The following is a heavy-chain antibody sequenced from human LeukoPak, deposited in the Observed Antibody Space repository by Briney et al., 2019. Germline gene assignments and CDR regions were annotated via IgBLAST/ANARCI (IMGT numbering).Heavy chain of an antibody. CDR1: GFTFGDYG. V-gene: IGHV3-7*03. CDR2: INQGGSQK. J-gene: IGHJ4*02. Sequence: GGSLRLSCTASGFTFGDYGMSWVRQAPGKWLEWVANINQGGSQKNYVDSVRGRFTIDRDDAKNSLYLRMNSLRAEDTAMYFCVRDKGGWNPFDYWGQGTLVTVSS. CDR3: VRDKGGWNPFDY. D-gene: IGHD6-19*01.